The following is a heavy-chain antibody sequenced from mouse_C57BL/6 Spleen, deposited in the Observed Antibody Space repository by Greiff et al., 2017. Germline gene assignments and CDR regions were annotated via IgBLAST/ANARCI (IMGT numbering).Heavy chain of an antibody. CDR3: AEGGRVYGSPYYFDY. Sequence: VQLQQSGPELVKPGASVKISCKASGYTFTDYYMNWVKQSHGKSLEWIGDINPNNGGTSYNQKFKGKDTLTVDKSSSTAYMELRSLTSEDSAVYYCAEGGRVYGSPYYFDYWGQGATLTVSS. J-gene: IGHJ2*01. CDR2: INPNNGGT. D-gene: IGHD1-1*01. CDR1: GYTFTDYY. V-gene: IGHV1-26*01.